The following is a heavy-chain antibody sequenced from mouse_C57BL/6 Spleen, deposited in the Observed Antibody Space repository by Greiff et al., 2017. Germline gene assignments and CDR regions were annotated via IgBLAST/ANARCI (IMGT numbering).Heavy chain of an antibody. CDR3: ARNLIYDGYHEAMDY. J-gene: IGHJ4*01. V-gene: IGHV1-39*01. D-gene: IGHD2-3*01. CDR1: GYSFTDYN. Sequence: EVKLVESGPELVKPGASVKISCKASGYSFTDYNMNWVKQSNGKSLEWIGVINPNYGTTSYNQKFKGKATLTVDQSSSTAYMQLNSLTSEDSAVYYCARNLIYDGYHEAMDYWGQGTSVTVSS. CDR2: INPNYGTT.